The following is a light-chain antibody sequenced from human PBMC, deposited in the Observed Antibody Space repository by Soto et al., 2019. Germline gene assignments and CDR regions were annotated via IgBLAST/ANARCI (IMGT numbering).Light chain of an antibody. J-gene: IGKJ5*01. CDR2: AAS. V-gene: IGKV1-8*01. CDR1: QGISSY. CDR3: QQYYSYPPIT. Sequence: AIRMTQSPSSFSASTGDRVTITCRASQGISSYLAWYQQKPGKAPKLLIYAASTLQSGVPSRFSGSGSGTDVTLTISCLQSEDFATYYCQQYYSYPPITFGQGTRLEIK.